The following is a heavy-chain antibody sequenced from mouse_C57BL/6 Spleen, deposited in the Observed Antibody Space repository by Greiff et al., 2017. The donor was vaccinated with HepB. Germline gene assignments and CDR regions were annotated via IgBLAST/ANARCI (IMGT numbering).Heavy chain of an antibody. CDR1: GFTFSSYA. CDR2: ISDGGSYT. V-gene: IGHV5-4*01. D-gene: IGHD2-1*01. CDR3: ARVSYGYLDY. J-gene: IGHJ2*01. Sequence: DVQLVESGGGLVKPGGSLKLSCAASGFTFSSYAMSWVRQTPEKRLEWVATISDGGSYTYYPDNVKGRFTISRDNAKNNLYLQMSHLKSEDTAMYYCARVSYGYLDYWGHSTTLTVSS.